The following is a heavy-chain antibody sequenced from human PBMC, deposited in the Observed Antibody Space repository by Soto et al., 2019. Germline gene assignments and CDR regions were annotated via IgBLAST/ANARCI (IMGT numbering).Heavy chain of an antibody. J-gene: IGHJ4*02. CDR1: GFTFSSYA. Sequence: EVQLLESGGGLVQPGGSLRLSCAASGFTFSSYAMSWVRQAPGKGLEWVSAISGSGGRTYYADSVKGRFTISRDNSKNTLYLQMNSLRAEDTAAYYCAKVRYFDWLLSRNFDYWGQGTLVTVSS. D-gene: IGHD3-9*01. V-gene: IGHV3-23*01. CDR3: AKVRYFDWLLSRNFDY. CDR2: ISGSGGRT.